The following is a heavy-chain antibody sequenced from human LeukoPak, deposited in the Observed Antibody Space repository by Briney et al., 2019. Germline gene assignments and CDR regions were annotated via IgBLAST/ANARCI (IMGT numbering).Heavy chain of an antibody. CDR2: INHSGST. CDR1: GGSFSGYY. V-gene: IGHV4-34*01. CDR3: ARFRSIPLIDY. J-gene: IGHJ4*02. Sequence: SETLSLTCAVYGGSFSGYYWSWIRQPPGKGLEWIGEINHSGSTNYNPSLKSRVTISVDTSKNQFSLKLSSVTAADTAVYYCARFRSIPLIDYWGQGTLVTVSS. D-gene: IGHD2-21*01.